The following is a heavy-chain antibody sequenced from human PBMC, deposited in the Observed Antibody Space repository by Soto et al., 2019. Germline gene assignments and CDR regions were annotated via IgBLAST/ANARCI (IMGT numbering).Heavy chain of an antibody. Sequence: GGSLRLSCAASGFTFSSYWRSWVRQAPGKGLECVANIKQDGSEKYYVDSVKGRFTISRDNAKNSLYLQMNSLRAEDTAVYYCARDLVASSGWFDPWGQGTLVTVYS. J-gene: IGHJ5*02. D-gene: IGHD2-15*01. CDR1: GFTFSSYW. V-gene: IGHV3-7*03. CDR3: ARDLVASSGWFDP. CDR2: IKQDGSEK.